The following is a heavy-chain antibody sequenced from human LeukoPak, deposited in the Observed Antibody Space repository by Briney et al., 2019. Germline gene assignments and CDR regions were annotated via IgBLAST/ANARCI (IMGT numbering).Heavy chain of an antibody. CDR2: ISNRGDRT. V-gene: IGHV3-23*01. J-gene: IGHJ4*02. D-gene: IGHD1-26*01. CDR1: GFIFSNDA. CDR3: AKDVAWDPFDY. Sequence: PGGSLRLSCAASGFIFSNDAMSWVRQAPGKGLEWVCSISNRGDRTYYADSVKGRFTISRDNSKNTLYLQMNSLRAEDTAVYYCAKDVAWDPFDYWGQGTLVTVSS.